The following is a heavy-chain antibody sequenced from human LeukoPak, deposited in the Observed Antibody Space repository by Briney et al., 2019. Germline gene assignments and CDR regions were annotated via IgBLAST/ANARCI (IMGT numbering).Heavy chain of an antibody. V-gene: IGHV4-4*07. J-gene: IGHJ6*02. D-gene: IGHD2-15*01. CDR3: ARDIVVVVAATPRDYYYYGMDV. CDR1: GGSISSYY. Sequence: SETLSLTCTVSGGSISSYYWSWIRQPAGKGLEWIGRIYTSGSTNYNPSLKSRVTMSVDTSKNQFSLKLSSVTAADTAVYYCARDIVVVVAATPRDYYYYGMDVWGQGTTVTVSS. CDR2: IYTSGST.